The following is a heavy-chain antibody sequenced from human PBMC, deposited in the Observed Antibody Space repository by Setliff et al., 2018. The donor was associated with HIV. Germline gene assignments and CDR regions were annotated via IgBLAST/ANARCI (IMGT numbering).Heavy chain of an antibody. CDR1: GLIVGSSY. CDR3: ARVRGDHYYGMDV. Sequence: ASGLIVGSSYMNWVRQAPGKGLEWVSVTYSGGTSYYADSVKGRFTISRDDSKNTLYLQMNSLRVEDTAVYYCARVRGDHYYGMDVWGHGTTVTVSS. D-gene: IGHD3-10*01. J-gene: IGHJ6*02. V-gene: IGHV3-53*01. CDR2: TYSGGTS.